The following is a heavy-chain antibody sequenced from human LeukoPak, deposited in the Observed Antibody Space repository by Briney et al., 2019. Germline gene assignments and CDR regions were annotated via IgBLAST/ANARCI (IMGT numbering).Heavy chain of an antibody. J-gene: IGHJ6*03. V-gene: IGHV3-7*01. CDR1: GFTFADYS. CDR3: AREKEGYCSRTSCYLDYYYYYMDV. CDR2: IKQDGSEK. D-gene: IGHD2-2*01. Sequence: PGGSLRLSCIASGFTFADYSMTWFRQAPGKGLEWVANIKQDGSEKYYVDSVKGRFTISRDNAKNSLYLQMNSLRAEDTAVYYCAREKEGYCSRTSCYLDYYYYYMDVWGKGTTVTISS.